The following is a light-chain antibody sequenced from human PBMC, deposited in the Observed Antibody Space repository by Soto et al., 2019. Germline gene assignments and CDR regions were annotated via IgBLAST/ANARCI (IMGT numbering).Light chain of an antibody. CDR2: DAS. V-gene: IGKV3-15*01. Sequence: EMVMTQSPATLSVSPGERATLSCRASRSISNNLAWYQQKPSQAPRLLMYDASTRATGVPARFGGSGSGTEFTLTISSLQSEDFAVYYCQPHNNWPVVTFGGGTRVES. CDR1: RSISNN. CDR3: QPHNNWPVVT. J-gene: IGKJ4*01.